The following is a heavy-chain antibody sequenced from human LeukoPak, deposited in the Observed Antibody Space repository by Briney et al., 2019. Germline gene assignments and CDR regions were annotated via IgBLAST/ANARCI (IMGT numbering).Heavy chain of an antibody. CDR2: IYSGGST. CDR1: GFILSSYW. CDR3: AKQLGYCSDGSCYFPY. D-gene: IGHD2-15*01. J-gene: IGHJ4*02. V-gene: IGHV3-23*03. Sequence: GGSLRLSCAASGFILSSYWMSWVRQAPGKGLEWVSVIYSGGSTYYADSVQGRFTISRDNSKSTLCLQMNSLRAEDTAVYYCAKQLGYCSDGSCYFPYWGQGTLVTVSS.